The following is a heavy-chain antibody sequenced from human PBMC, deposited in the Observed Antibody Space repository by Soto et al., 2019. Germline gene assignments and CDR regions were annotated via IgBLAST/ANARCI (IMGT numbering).Heavy chain of an antibody. CDR2: ISVSGGST. CDR1: GFTFSSYA. V-gene: IGHV3-23*01. J-gene: IGHJ4*02. D-gene: IGHD6-13*01. CDR3: AKDYSSSRLYYFDX. Sequence: GGSLRLACAASGFTFSSYAMSWVRQAPGKGLELVSAISVSGGSTYYEDSVKGRFTISRDNSKKTLYLQMNSLRAEDTAVYYCAKDYSSSRLYYFDXWGQVTLVTVSX.